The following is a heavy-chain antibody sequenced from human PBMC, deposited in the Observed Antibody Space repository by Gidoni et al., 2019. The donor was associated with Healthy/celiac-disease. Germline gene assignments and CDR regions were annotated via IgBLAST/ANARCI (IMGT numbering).Heavy chain of an antibody. CDR1: GYTFTGYY. J-gene: IGHJ4*02. CDR2: INPNSGGT. Sequence: QVQLVQSGAEVKKPGASVKVSCKAYGYTFTGYYMHWVRQAPGQGLEWMGWINPNSGGTNYAQKFQGRVTMTRDTSISTAYMELSRLRSDDTAVYYCARDWRQAIAAAGFTYFDYWGQGTLVTVSS. CDR3: ARDWRQAIAAAGFTYFDY. V-gene: IGHV1-2*02. D-gene: IGHD6-13*01.